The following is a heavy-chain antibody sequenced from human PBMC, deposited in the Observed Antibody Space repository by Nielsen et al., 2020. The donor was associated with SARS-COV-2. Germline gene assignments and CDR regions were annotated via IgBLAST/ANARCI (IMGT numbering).Heavy chain of an antibody. Sequence: SLKISCAASGFTFDDYAMHWVRQAPGKGLEWVSGISWNSGSIGYADSVKGRFTISRDNAKNTLYLQMNSLRAEDTAVYYCARGGAQNSGSYKLQYFQHWGQGTLVTVSS. J-gene: IGHJ1*01. V-gene: IGHV3-9*01. CDR3: ARGGAQNSGSYKLQYFQH. D-gene: IGHD1-26*01. CDR1: GFTFDDYA. CDR2: ISWNSGSI.